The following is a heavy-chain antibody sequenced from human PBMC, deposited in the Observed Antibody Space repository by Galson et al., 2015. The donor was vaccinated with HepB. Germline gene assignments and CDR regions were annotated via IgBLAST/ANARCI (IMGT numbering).Heavy chain of an antibody. D-gene: IGHD5-18*01. J-gene: IGHJ2*01. CDR2: IDPTDSYT. V-gene: IGHV5-10-1*01. CDR3: ARHQSLHLWLNWNFDL. CDR1: GFSFSKYW. Sequence: QSGAEVKKPGESLRISCQASGFSFSKYWISWVRQMPGKGLEWMGRIDPTDSYTNYSPAFQGHVIISSDKSINTAYLQWSGLKASDTAIYYCARHQSLHLWLNWNFDLWGRGTLVTVSS.